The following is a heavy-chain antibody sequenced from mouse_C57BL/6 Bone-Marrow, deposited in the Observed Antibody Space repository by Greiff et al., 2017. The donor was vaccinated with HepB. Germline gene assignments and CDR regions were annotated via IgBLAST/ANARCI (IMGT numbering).Heavy chain of an antibody. J-gene: IGHJ3*01. CDR3: ARHSAWFAY. CDR2: ISNGGGST. CDR1: GFTFSDYY. Sequence: DVMLVESGGGLVQPGGSLKLSCAASGFTFSDYYMYWVRQTPEKRLEWVAYISNGGGSTYYPDTVKGRFTISRDNAKNTLYLQMSRLKSEDTAMYYCARHSAWFAYWGQGTLVTVSA. V-gene: IGHV5-12*01.